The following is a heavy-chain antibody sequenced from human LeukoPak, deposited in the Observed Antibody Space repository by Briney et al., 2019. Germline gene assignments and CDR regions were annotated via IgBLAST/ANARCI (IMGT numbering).Heavy chain of an antibody. V-gene: IGHV3-7*01. Sequence: GGSLRLSCAVSGSTSSRDFMSWVRQTPEKGLEWVANINQDGSEKNYVDSVKGRFTISRDNAKNSLFLQMNSLRAEDTAIYYCASGAGWESGYWGQGTLVTVSS. CDR2: INQDGSEK. J-gene: IGHJ4*02. D-gene: IGHD1-26*01. CDR1: GSTSSRDF. CDR3: ASGAGWESGY.